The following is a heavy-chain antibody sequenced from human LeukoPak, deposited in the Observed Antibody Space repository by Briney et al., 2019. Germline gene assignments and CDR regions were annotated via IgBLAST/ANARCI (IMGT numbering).Heavy chain of an antibody. CDR2: IYYSGST. CDR1: GGSISSYY. V-gene: IGHV4-59*01. J-gene: IGHJ4*02. D-gene: IGHD1-26*01. Sequence: SETLSLTCTVSGGSISSYYWGWIRQPPGKGLEWIGYIYYSGSTNYNPSLKSRVTISVDTSKNQFSLKLGSVTAADTAVYYCARENVVGAIFDYWGQGTLVTVSS. CDR3: ARENVVGAIFDY.